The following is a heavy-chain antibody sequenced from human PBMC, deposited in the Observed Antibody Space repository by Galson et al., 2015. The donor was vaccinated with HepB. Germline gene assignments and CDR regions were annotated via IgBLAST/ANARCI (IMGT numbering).Heavy chain of an antibody. CDR1: GFTFSSYA. CDR3: AKAVEQWLVRYPFDY. V-gene: IGHV3-23*01. J-gene: IGHJ4*02. D-gene: IGHD6-19*01. CDR2: ISGSGGST. Sequence: SLRLSCAASGFTFSSYAMSWVRQAPGKGLEWVSAISGSGGSTYYADSVKGRFTISRDDSKNTLYLQMNSLRAEDTAVYYCAKAVEQWLVRYPFDYWGQGTLVTVSS.